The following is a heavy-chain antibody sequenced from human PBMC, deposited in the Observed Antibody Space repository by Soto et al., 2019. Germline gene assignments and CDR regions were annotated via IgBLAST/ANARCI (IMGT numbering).Heavy chain of an antibody. CDR1: GGTFSSYT. CDR3: AKSPGMYYYDSSGYYHYDY. D-gene: IGHD3-22*01. Sequence: SVKVSCKASGGTFSSYTISWVRQAPGQGLEWMGRIIPILGIANYAQKFQGRVTITADKSTSTAYMELSSLRSEDTAVYYCAKSPGMYYYDSSGYYHYDYWGQGTLVTVSS. V-gene: IGHV1-69*02. J-gene: IGHJ4*02. CDR2: IIPILGIA.